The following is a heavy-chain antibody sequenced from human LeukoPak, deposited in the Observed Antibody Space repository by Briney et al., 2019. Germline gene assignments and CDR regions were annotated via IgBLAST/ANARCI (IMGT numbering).Heavy chain of an antibody. Sequence: KPSETLSLTCTVSGGSISSYYWSWIRQPPGKGLEWVGYIYYSGSTNYNPSLKSRVTISVDTSKNQFSLKLSSVTAADTAVYYCAGMHKDGLLGFVDYWGQGTLVTVSS. J-gene: IGHJ4*02. V-gene: IGHV4-59*12. CDR2: IYYSGST. CDR3: AGMHKDGLLGFVDY. CDR1: GGSISSYY. D-gene: IGHD3-9*01.